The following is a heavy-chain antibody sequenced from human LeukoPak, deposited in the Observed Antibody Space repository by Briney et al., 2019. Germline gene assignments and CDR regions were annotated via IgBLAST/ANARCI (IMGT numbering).Heavy chain of an antibody. CDR1: GFTFSSYW. J-gene: IGHJ4*02. V-gene: IGHV3-74*01. D-gene: IGHD1-26*01. Sequence: PGGSLRLSCAASGFTFSSYWMHWVRQAPGKGLVWVSRISDGSSTSYADSVKGRFTISRDNAKNTLYLQMNSLRAEDTAVYYCARESSVGAHKAFDYWGQGTLVTVSS. CDR2: ISDGSST. CDR3: ARESSVGAHKAFDY.